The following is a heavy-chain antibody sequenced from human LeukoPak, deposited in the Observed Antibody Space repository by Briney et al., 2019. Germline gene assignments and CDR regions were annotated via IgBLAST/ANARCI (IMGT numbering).Heavy chain of an antibody. V-gene: IGHV3-33*01. CDR2: IWYDGSNK. J-gene: IGHJ4*02. Sequence: GGSLRLSCAASGFTFSSYGMHWVRQAPGKGLEWVAVIWYDGSNKYYADSVKGRFTISRDNSKNTLYLQMNSLRAEDTVVYYCARTIRTSSGWVDYWGQGTLVTVSS. CDR1: GFTFSSYG. D-gene: IGHD6-19*01. CDR3: ARTIRTSSGWVDY.